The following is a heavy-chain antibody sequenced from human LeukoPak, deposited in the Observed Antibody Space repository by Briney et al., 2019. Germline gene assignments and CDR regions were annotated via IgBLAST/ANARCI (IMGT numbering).Heavy chain of an antibody. Sequence: GGSLRLSCAASGFTFDDYAMHWVRQAPGKGLEWVSGISWNSGSIGYADSVKGRFTISRDNAKNSLYLQMNSLRAEDTAVYYCAKGLGSGSYDYYGMDVWGQGTTVTVSS. CDR2: ISWNSGSI. V-gene: IGHV3-9*01. CDR1: GFTFDDYA. D-gene: IGHD3-10*01. CDR3: AKGLGSGSYDYYGMDV. J-gene: IGHJ6*02.